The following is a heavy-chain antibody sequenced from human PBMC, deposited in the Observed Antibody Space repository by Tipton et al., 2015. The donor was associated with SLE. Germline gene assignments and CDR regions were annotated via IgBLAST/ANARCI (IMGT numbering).Heavy chain of an antibody. D-gene: IGHD1-26*01. CDR2: INYSGST. J-gene: IGHJ5*02. CDR3: AKYEVGSVDP. V-gene: IGHV4-31*03. CDR1: GASVSSADNY. Sequence: TLSLTCTVSGASVSSADNYWNWIRQHPVKGLAWIGYINYSGSTVYNPSLKSRVSMSVDTSKNQFSLKVNSVTAGDTAVYYGAKYEVGSVDPWGQGILVTVSS.